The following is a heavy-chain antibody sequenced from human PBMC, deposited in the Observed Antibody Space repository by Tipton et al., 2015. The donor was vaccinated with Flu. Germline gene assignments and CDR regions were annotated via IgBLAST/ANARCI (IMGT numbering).Heavy chain of an antibody. CDR2: TRNKANSYTT. J-gene: IGHJ2*01. D-gene: IGHD3-22*01. V-gene: IGHV3-72*01. CDR3: ARDNGNDYDSCGRYWYFDL. Sequence: SLRLSCAASGFTFSDHYMDWVRQAPGKGLEWVGRTRNKANSYTTEYAASVKGRFTISRDDSKNSLYLQMNSLKTEDTAVYYCARDNGNDYDSCGRYWYFDLWGRGTLVTVSS. CDR1: GFTFSDHY.